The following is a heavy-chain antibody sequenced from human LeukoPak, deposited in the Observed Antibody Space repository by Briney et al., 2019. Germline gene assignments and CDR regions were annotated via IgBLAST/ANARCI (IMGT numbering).Heavy chain of an antibody. Sequence: GGSLRLSCVDSGFTFSNFWMTWVRQAPGKGLEWVATIKQDETEKYYVDSVKGRFTICRDNAKDSLLLQMNSLSAEDTAVYYCARPYYYSAGSLPYWGQGTLVTVSS. CDR3: ARPYYYSAGSLPY. CDR2: IKQDETEK. D-gene: IGHD3-10*01. CDR1: GFTFSNFW. J-gene: IGHJ4*02. V-gene: IGHV3-7*01.